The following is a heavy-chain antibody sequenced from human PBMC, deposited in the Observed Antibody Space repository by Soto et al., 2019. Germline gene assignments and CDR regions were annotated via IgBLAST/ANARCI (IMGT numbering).Heavy chain of an antibody. CDR1: GFTFSSYS. CDR2: ISYDGSNK. J-gene: IGHJ4*02. CDR3: AKENSPSVYYYGSGSWYFDY. V-gene: IGHV3-30*18. Sequence: GGSLRLSCAASGFTFSSYSMHWVRQAPGKGLEWVAVISYDGSNKYYADSVKGRFTISRDNSKNTLYLQMNSLRAEDTAVYYCAKENSPSVYYYGSGSWYFDYWGQGTLVTISS. D-gene: IGHD3-10*01.